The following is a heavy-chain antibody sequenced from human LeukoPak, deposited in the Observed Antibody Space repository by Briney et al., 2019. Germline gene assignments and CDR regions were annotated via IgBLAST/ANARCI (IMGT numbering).Heavy chain of an antibody. J-gene: IGHJ3*02. CDR3: TRWGQLLGAASWADAFDI. V-gene: IGHV3-49*03. D-gene: IGHD2-2*01. Sequence: GGSLRLSCTASGFTFGDYAMSWFRQAPGKGLEWVGFIRSKAYGGTTEYAASVKGRFTISRDDSKSIAYLQMNSLKTEDTAVYYCTRWGQLLGAASWADAFDIWGQGTMVTVSS. CDR1: GFTFGDYA. CDR2: IRSKAYGGTT.